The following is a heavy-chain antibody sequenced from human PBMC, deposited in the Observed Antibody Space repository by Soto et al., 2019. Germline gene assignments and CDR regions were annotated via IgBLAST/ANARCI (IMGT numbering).Heavy chain of an antibody. J-gene: IGHJ3*02. V-gene: IGHV3-48*02. CDR3: ATDGGGVVPGDVFDI. CDR1: GFTFSTYS. D-gene: IGHD2-2*01. Sequence: EVQLVESGGGLVQPGGSLRLSCAASGFTFSTYSMNWVRQAPGKGLEWVSHISDSSGNIFYADSVMGRFTISRDNAKNALYLKMNSLGDEDTAVYYCATDGGGVVPGDVFDIWGQGTMVTVSS. CDR2: ISDSSGNI.